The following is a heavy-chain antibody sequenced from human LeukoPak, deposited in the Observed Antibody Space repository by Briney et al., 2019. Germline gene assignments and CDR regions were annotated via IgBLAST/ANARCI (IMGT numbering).Heavy chain of an antibody. V-gene: IGHV1-2*02. J-gene: IGHJ6*04. CDR1: GYTFTGYY. CDR3: ARTFDRNSDSGVYYPRSYYHRMDV. D-gene: IGHD3-22*01. Sequence: ASVKVSCKASGYTFTGYYMHWVRQAPGQGLEWMGWINPNSGGTNYAQKFQGRVTMTRDTSISTAYMELSRLTSDDTAVYYCARTFDRNSDSGVYYPRSYYHRMDVWGKGTTVTISS. CDR2: INPNSGGT.